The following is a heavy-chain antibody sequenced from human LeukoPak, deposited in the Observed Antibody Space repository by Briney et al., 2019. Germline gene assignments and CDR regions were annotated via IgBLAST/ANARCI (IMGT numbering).Heavy chain of an antibody. CDR1: GFSFSSNA. CDR3: AKALRFFDWFCFGY. D-gene: IGHD3-9*01. V-gene: IGHV3-23*01. J-gene: IGHJ4*02. CDR2: ISGRGDTS. Sequence: GGSLRLSCAASGFSFSSNAMGWVRQAPGKGLEWVSGISGRGDTSYYADSAKGRFTISRDNSKNTLFLQMDSLRAEDTAVYYCAKALRFFDWFCFGYWGQGALVTVSS.